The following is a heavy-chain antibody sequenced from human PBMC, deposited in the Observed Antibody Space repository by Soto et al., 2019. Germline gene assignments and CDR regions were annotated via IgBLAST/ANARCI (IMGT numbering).Heavy chain of an antibody. CDR1: GDPYTSYY. CDR2: LNPSGGGT. Sequence: DSGKVCFKASGDPYTSYYIHLVRQAPGQGLGWMGRLNPSGGGTFYAQKFQGRVTMTGDTSSSTIYMELRSLRSEDTAVYYCARREKIAVAAKISVFDIWGQGTMVTVSS. J-gene: IGHJ3*02. D-gene: IGHD6-19*01. V-gene: IGHV1-46*01. CDR3: ARREKIAVAAKISVFDI.